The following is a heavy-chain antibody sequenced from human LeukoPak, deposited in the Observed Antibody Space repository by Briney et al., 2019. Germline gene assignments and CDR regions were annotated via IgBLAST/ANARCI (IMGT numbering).Heavy chain of an antibody. V-gene: IGHV4-4*02. CDR1: GGSISSSNW. J-gene: IGHJ4*02. CDR3: ARSLTMVRGVCDY. CDR2: IYHSGST. Sequence: SETLSLTCAVSGGSISSSNWWSWVRQPPGKGLEWIREIYHSGSTNYNPSLKSRVTISVDKSKNQFSLKLSSVTAADTAVYYCARSLTMVRGVCDYWGQGTLVTVSS. D-gene: IGHD3-10*01.